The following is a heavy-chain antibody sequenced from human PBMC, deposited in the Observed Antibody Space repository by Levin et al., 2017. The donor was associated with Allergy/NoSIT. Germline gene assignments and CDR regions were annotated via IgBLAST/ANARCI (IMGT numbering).Heavy chain of an antibody. J-gene: IGHJ4*02. CDR3: ARGSYDSSGVRGFPSDY. V-gene: IGHV4-34*01. Sequence: NTSETLSLTCAVYGGSFSGYYWSWIRQPPGKGLEWIGEINHSGSTNYNPSLKSRVTISVDTSKNQFSLKLSSVTAADTAVYYCARGSYDSSGVRGFPSDYWGQGTLVTVSS. CDR2: INHSGST. CDR1: GGSFSGYY. D-gene: IGHD3-22*01.